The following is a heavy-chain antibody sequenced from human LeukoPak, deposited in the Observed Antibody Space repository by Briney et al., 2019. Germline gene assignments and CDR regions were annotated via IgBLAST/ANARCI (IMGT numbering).Heavy chain of an antibody. D-gene: IGHD2-15*01. J-gene: IGHJ3*02. CDR2: IYYSGTT. CDR3: ARGYCSSGSCNPNDAFDI. Sequence: SETLSLTCAVYGGSFSGYYWSWIRQHPGKGLEWIGYIYYSGTTYYNPSLKSRVTMSVDTSKNQFSLKMTSVTAADTAVFYCARGYCSSGSCNPNDAFDIWGQGTMVTVSS. V-gene: IGHV4-31*11. CDR1: GGSFSGYY.